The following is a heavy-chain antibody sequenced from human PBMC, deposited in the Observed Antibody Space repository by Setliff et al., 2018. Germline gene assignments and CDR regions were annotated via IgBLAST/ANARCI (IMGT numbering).Heavy chain of an antibody. J-gene: IGHJ6*02. Sequence: SETLSLTCTVSGGSISGYYWGWIRQPPGKGLEWIGSIYYSGSTYYNPSLKSRVTISVDTSKNQFSLKLSSVTAADTAVYYCARVNQYSSVWYNYYYGMDVWGQGTTVTVSS. CDR3: ARVNQYSSVWYNYYYGMDV. CDR2: IYYSGST. CDR1: GGSISGYY. V-gene: IGHV4-39*07. D-gene: IGHD6-19*01.